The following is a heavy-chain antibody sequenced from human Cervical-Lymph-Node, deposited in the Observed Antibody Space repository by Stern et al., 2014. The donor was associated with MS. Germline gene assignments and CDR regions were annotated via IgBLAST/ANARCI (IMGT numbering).Heavy chain of an antibody. CDR3: ARGYYPDTSSYLDY. Sequence: EVQLEESGGDVVRPGGSLRLSCAVSGFTFDDYGMTWVRQAPGKGLEWVSGIAWHGGNTGYADSVKGRFTILRDDAKNSLYLRMSSLRAEDTALYYCARGYYPDTSSYLDYWGQGTLVTVSS. D-gene: IGHD3-16*01. V-gene: IGHV3-20*04. J-gene: IGHJ4*02. CDR2: IAWHGGNT. CDR1: GFTFDDYG.